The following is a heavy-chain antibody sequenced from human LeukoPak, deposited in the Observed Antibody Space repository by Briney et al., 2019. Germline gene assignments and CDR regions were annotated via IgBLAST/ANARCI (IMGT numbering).Heavy chain of an antibody. V-gene: IGHV1-2*02. D-gene: IGHD5-18*01. Sequence: GASVKVSCKASGYTFTGYYMHWVRQAPGQGLEWMGWINPNSGGTNYAQKFQGRVTMTRDTSISTAYMELSRLRSDDTAVYYCARAGYSYGVYYYYYMDVWGKGTTVTVSS. CDR3: ARAGYSYGVYYYYYMDV. J-gene: IGHJ6*03. CDR2: INPNSGGT. CDR1: GYTFTGYY.